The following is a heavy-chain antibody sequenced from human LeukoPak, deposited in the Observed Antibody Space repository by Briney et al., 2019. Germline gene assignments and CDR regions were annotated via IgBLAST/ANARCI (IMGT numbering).Heavy chain of an antibody. D-gene: IGHD1-1*01. V-gene: IGHV4-39*07. J-gene: IGHJ4*02. CDR1: GDSNDNNGFY. CDR3: ARGTRGSDSSFDF. Sequence: SETLSLTCTVSGDSNDNNGFYWGWIRQPPGKGLGWIGNIYYSGSTYYNPSLKSRVTTSVDTSKKQFSLKLSSVTAADTAVYYCARGTRGSDSSFDFWGQGTLVTVSS. CDR2: IYYSGST.